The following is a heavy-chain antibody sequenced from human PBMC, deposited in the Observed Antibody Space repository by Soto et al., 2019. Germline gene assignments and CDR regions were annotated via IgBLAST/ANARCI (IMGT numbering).Heavy chain of an antibody. D-gene: IGHD3-10*01. Sequence: HVPLHDSGQGLVKPADTLSLTCTVSGGSISSYYWSWIRQPPGKGLEWIGYIYYSGSTNYNPSLKSRVTISVDTSKNQFSLKLSSVTAADTAVYYCARVWGGAFDIWGQGTMVTVSS. CDR1: GGSISSYY. CDR3: ARVWGGAFDI. V-gene: IGHV4-59*01. CDR2: IYYSGST. J-gene: IGHJ3*02.